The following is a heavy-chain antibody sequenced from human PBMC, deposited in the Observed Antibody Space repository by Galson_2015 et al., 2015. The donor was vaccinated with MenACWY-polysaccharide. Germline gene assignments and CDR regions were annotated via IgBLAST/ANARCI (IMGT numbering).Heavy chain of an antibody. J-gene: IGHJ4*02. Sequence: SLRLSCAASGFPFSTYVMSWVRQAPGKGLEWVSTITYSGGSTNYADSVKGRFTISRDNSKNTLYLQMNSLRVEDTAVYYCARDKDAGDYSLLDSWGQGTLVTVSS. CDR3: ARDKDAGDYSLLDS. CDR1: GFPFSTYV. CDR2: ITYSGGST. D-gene: IGHD4-17*01. V-gene: IGHV3-23*01.